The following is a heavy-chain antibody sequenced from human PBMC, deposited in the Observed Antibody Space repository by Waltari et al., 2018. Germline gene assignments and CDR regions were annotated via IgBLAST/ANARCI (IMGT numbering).Heavy chain of an antibody. Sequence: EVTLLESGGSLVQPGGSLSLSCAASGFSFSSYALSWFRQAPGWGLEWISAIDSSTGDGTHYADSVRGRFTISRDESKTTLFLQMSSLRVEDTAVYYCARPGLTVAHTRWFDPWGQGTLVIVSS. V-gene: IGHV3-23*01. CDR1: GFSFSSYA. D-gene: IGHD6-19*01. CDR2: IDSSTGDGT. CDR3: ARPGLTVAHTRWFDP. J-gene: IGHJ5*02.